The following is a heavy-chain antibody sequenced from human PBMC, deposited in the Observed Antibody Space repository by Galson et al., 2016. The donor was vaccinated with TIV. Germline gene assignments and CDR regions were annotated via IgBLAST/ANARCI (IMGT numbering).Heavy chain of an antibody. Sequence: SLRLSCAAPGFTFSRYAMHWVRQAPGKGLEWLAVISFDASSKWYADSVKGRFTVSIDTSKDTLYLQVDTLRPEVTAVYYCVRDGSYYAGSGSPSMDVWGHGTAVSVSS. CDR2: ISFDASSK. CDR3: VRDGSYYAGSGSPSMDV. J-gene: IGHJ6*02. V-gene: IGHV3-30*04. D-gene: IGHD3-10*01. CDR1: GFTFSRYA.